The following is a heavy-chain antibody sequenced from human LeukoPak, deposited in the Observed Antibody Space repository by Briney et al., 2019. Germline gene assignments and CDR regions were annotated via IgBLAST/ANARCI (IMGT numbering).Heavy chain of an antibody. D-gene: IGHD3-16*02. CDR2: INPNTGGT. CDR1: GYTFVGNH. Sequence: GASVKVSCKTSGYTFVGNHLHWVRQAPGQGPEWMGWINPNTGGTNYAQMFQGRVTMTRDTSISTVYMELTRLRFDDTAVYFCARPYDYLWGSYRNDAFEIWGQGTMVTVSS. CDR3: ARPYDYLWGSYRNDAFEI. J-gene: IGHJ3*02. V-gene: IGHV1-2*02.